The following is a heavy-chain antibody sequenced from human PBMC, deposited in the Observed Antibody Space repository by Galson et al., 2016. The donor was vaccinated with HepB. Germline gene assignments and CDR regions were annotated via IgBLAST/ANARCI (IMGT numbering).Heavy chain of an antibody. CDR1: GYSFSNYW. V-gene: IGHV5-51*01. D-gene: IGHD3-10*01. CDR3: ARHVDPMVRERGMDV. J-gene: IGHJ6*02. CDR2: INPGDSDT. Sequence: QSGAEVKKPGESLKISCKGSGYSFSNYWIAWVRQMPGKGLEWMGIINPGDSDTRYSPSFQGQVTISADKSINTAYLQWSSLKASDTAAYYCARHVDPMVRERGMDVWGQGTTVTVSS.